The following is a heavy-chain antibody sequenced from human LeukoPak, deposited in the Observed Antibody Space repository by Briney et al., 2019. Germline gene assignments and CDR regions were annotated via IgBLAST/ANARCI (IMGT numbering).Heavy chain of an antibody. D-gene: IGHD5-12*01. CDR2: ISGSGGST. J-gene: IGHJ4*02. CDR3: AKDPGLFLRGRGYSGYMGN. CDR1: GFTFSSYA. Sequence: PGGSLRLSCAASGFTFSSYAMSWVRQAPGKGLEWVSAISGSGGSTYYADSVKGRFTISRDNSKNRLYLQMNSLRVEDTAVYYCAKDPGLFLRGRGYSGYMGNWGQGTLVTVSS. V-gene: IGHV3-23*01.